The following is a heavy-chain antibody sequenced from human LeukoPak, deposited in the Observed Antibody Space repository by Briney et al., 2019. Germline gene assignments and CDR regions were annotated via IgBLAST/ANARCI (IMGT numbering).Heavy chain of an antibody. CDR3: ARVRMYYDSSAASFDY. D-gene: IGHD3-22*01. V-gene: IGHV1-46*01. Sequence: ASVKVSCKASGYTFTSYYMHWVRQAPGQGREWMGIINPSGGSTSHAQKFQGRVTMTRDTSTSTVYMELSSLRSEDTAVYYCARVRMYYDSSAASFDYWGQGTLVTVSS. CDR1: GYTFTSYY. CDR2: INPSGGST. J-gene: IGHJ4*02.